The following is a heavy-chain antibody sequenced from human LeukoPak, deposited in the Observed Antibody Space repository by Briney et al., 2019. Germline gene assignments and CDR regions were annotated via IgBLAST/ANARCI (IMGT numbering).Heavy chain of an antibody. J-gene: IGHJ5*02. D-gene: IGHD3-10*01. V-gene: IGHV3-21*01. CDR2: ISSSSSYI. Sequence: GGSLRLSCAASGFTFSSYSMNWVRQAPGKGLEWVSSISSSSSYIYYADSVKGRFTISRDNAKNSLYLQMNSLGAEDTAVYYCARALGYYGSGSYYTWFDPWGQGTLVTVSS. CDR3: ARALGYYGSGSYYTWFDP. CDR1: GFTFSSYS.